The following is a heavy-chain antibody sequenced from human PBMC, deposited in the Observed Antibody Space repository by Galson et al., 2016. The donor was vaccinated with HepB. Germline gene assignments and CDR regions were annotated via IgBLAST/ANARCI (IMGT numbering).Heavy chain of an antibody. J-gene: IGHJ4*02. CDR3: ARDAVGSQNDFDY. V-gene: IGHV3-11*06. Sequence: SLRLSCAASGFTFSNYYMTWIRQAPGKGLEWISYISNSGSYTNYADSVKGRFTISRDNAKNSLYLQMNSLRAEDTAVYYCARDAVGSQNDFDYWGQGTLVTVS. CDR2: ISNSGSYT. D-gene: IGHD1-1*01. CDR1: GFTFSNYY.